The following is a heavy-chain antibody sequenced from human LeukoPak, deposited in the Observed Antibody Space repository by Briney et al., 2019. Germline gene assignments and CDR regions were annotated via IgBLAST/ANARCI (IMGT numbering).Heavy chain of an antibody. CDR3: AREHLDTAMDY. CDR1: GFTFSSYA. D-gene: IGHD5-18*01. J-gene: IGHJ4*02. V-gene: IGHV3-30*04. CDR2: ISYDGSNK. Sequence: GGSLRLSCAASGFTFSSYAMHWVRQAPGKGLEWVAVISYDGSNKYYADSVKGRFTISRDNSKNTLYLQMNSLRAEDTAVYYCAREHLDTAMDYWGQGTLVTVSS.